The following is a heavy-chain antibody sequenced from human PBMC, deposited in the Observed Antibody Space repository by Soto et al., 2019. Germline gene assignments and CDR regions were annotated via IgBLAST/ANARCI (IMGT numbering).Heavy chain of an antibody. CDR1: GFTFSSYA. V-gene: IGHV3-30-3*01. D-gene: IGHD6-13*01. CDR2: ISYDGSNK. Sequence: QVQLVESGGGVVQPGRSLRLSCAASGFTFSSYAMHWVRQAPGKGLEWVAVISYDGSNKYYADSVKGRFTTSRDNSKNTLYLQMNSLRAEDTAVYYCARAPGAARDYYYGMDVWGQGTTVTVSS. CDR3: ARAPGAARDYYYGMDV. J-gene: IGHJ6*02.